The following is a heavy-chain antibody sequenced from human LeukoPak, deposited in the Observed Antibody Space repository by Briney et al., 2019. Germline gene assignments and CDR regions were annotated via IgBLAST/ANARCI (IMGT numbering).Heavy chain of an antibody. CDR3: ARVGIAAAGHFDY. V-gene: IGHV1-8*01. D-gene: IGHD6-13*01. CDR1: GYTFTSYD. Sequence: ASVKVSCKASGYTFTSYDINWVRQAPGQGLEWMGWMNPNSGNTGYAQKFQGRVTMTRNTSISTAYMELSSLRSEDTAVHYCARVGIAAAGHFDYWGQGTLVTVSS. CDR2: MNPNSGNT. J-gene: IGHJ4*02.